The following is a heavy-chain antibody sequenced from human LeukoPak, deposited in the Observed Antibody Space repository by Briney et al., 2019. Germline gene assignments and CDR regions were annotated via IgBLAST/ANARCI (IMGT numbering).Heavy chain of an antibody. D-gene: IGHD5-12*01. V-gene: IGHV4-34*01. CDR3: ARGGYSGYPTPLYYGMDV. CDR2: INHSGST. J-gene: IGHJ6*04. CDR1: GGSFSGYY. Sequence: SETLSLTCAVYGGSFSGYYWSWIRQPPGKGREGIGEINHSGSTNYNPSLKSRVTISVDTSKNQFSLKLSSVTAADTAVYYCARGGYSGYPTPLYYGMDVWGKGTTVTVSS.